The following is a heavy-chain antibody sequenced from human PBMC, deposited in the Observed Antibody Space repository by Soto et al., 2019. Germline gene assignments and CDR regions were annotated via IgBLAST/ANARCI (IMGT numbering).Heavy chain of an antibody. CDR3: AKGRGIVVVPAAMEGFSWFDP. D-gene: IGHD2-2*01. J-gene: IGHJ5*02. CDR2: ISGSGGST. Sequence: PGGSLRLSCAASGFTFSSYAMSWVRQAPGKGLEWVSAISGSGGSTYYADSVKGRFTISRDNSKNTLYLQMNSLRAEDTAVYYCAKGRGIVVVPAAMEGFSWFDPWGQGTLVTVSS. V-gene: IGHV3-23*01. CDR1: GFTFSSYA.